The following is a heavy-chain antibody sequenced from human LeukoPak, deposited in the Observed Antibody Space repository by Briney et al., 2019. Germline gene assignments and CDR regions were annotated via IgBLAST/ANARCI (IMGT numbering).Heavy chain of an antibody. CDR2: TRNKANSYTT. CDR3: ARVNGWYYFDY. Sequence: GGSLRLSCAASGFTFSDHYMDWVRQAPGKGLEWVGRTRNKANSYTTEYAASVKGRFTISRDDSKNSLYPQMNSLKTEDTVVYYCARVNGWYYFDYWGQGTLVTVSS. V-gene: IGHV3-72*01. J-gene: IGHJ4*02. CDR1: GFTFSDHY. D-gene: IGHD6-19*01.